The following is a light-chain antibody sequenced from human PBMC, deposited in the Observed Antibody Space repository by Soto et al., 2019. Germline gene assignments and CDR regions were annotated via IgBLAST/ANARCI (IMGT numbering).Light chain of an antibody. V-gene: IGKV1-5*03. Sequence: DIQMTQSPSTLSASVGDRVTITCRASQSISSWVAWYQQKPGKAPKLLIYKASSLESGVPSRFSGSGSGTEFTLTISSLQPDDFATYYGQQYNSYSITFGQGTRLEIK. CDR2: KAS. CDR1: QSISSW. J-gene: IGKJ5*01. CDR3: QQYNSYSIT.